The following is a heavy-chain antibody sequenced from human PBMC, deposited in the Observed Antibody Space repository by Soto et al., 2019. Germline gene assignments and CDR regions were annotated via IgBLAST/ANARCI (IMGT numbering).Heavy chain of an antibody. CDR2: ISWNGGRI. Sequence: GGSLRLSCAASGFTFDDFSMHWVRQAPGKGLEWVSGISWNGGRIGYANSVKGRFTISRDNAKNSLYLQMNSLRPEDTALYYCAKATTPLRFYFYYGMDVWGQGTTVTVSS. CDR3: AKATTPLRFYFYYGMDV. V-gene: IGHV3-9*01. D-gene: IGHD5-12*01. CDR1: GFTFDDFS. J-gene: IGHJ6*02.